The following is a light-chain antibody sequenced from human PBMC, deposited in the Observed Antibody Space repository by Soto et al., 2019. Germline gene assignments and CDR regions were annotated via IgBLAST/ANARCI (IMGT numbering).Light chain of an antibody. J-gene: IGKJ3*01. CDR1: QSLSSN. CDR2: GAS. CDR3: QQYNGWPPL. V-gene: IGKV3-15*01. Sequence: ERVMTQFPATLSVSPGERATLSCRASQSLSSNLAWYQQKPGQAPRLLIYGASTRATGIPARFSGSGSGTEFTLTISSLQSEDFAVYYCQQYNGWPPLFGPGTKVDIK.